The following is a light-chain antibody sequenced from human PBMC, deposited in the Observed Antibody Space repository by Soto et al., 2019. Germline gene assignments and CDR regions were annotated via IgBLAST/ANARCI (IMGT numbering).Light chain of an antibody. CDR3: GTWDSSLSAGV. J-gene: IGLJ2*01. V-gene: IGLV1-51*01. CDR1: TSNIGNDY. CDR2: DNN. Sequence: QAVVTQPPSVSAAPGQKVTISCSGSTSNIGNDYISWYQQLPGTAPKLLIYDNNKRPSGIPDRFSGSNSGTSATLGITGLQTGDEADYYCGTWDSSLSAGVFGGGTKLTVL.